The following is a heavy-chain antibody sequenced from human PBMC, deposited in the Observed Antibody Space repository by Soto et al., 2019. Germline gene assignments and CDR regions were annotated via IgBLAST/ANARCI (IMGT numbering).Heavy chain of an antibody. J-gene: IGHJ4*02. CDR1: GDPITSGGFY. CDR3: ATRDYGDYLWTRSAY. CDR2: IYYTGVT. Sequence: PSETLSLTCTLSGDPITSGGFYWTWIRQHPAKGLEWIGYIYYTGVTYYNPSLKSRVTISVDTSKNQFSLKLSSVTAADTAVYYCATRDYGDYLWTRSAYWGQGTLVTVSS. D-gene: IGHD4-17*01. V-gene: IGHV4-31*03.